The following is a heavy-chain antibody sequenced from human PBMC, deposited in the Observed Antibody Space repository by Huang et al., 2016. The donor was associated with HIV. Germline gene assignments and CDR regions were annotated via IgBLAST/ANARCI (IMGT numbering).Heavy chain of an antibody. CDR3: ARGIAAGDY. CDR2: INAGNGNT. CDR1: GYIFRTYD. D-gene: IGHD6-25*01. Sequence: KPGASVKVSCKASGYIFRTYDTHWVRQAPGQRLEWMGRINAGNGNTKDSQRFQGRVTITRDTAANTAYVELSSLRSEDTGVYYCARGIAAGDYWGQGTLVTVSS. V-gene: IGHV1-3*01. J-gene: IGHJ4*02.